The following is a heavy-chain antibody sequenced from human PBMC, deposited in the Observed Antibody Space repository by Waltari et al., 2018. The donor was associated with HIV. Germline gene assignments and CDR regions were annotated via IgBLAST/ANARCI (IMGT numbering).Heavy chain of an antibody. Sequence: QVQLVQSGAEVKKPGASVKVSCKASGYTFTGYYMHWVRQAPGQGLEWMGRSNPSSGCTNYAQQFQGRVTMTRDTSISTAYMELSRLRDDDAAVYYCAREGARMTTMIDYYYGMDVGGQGTTGTVSS. CDR2: SNPSSGCT. CDR1: GYTFTGYY. D-gene: IGHD4-4*01. V-gene: IGHV1-2*06. CDR3: AREGARMTTMIDYYYGMDV. J-gene: IGHJ6*02.